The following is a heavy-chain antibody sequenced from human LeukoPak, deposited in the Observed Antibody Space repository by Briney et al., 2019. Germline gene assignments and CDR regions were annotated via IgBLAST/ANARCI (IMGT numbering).Heavy chain of an antibody. Sequence: ASVKVSCKASGYTFTSYDINWVRQATGQGLEWMGWMNPNSGNTGYAQKLQGRVTMTTDTSTSTAYMELRSLRSDDTAVYYCATASEHIVVVTATPGAFDIWGQGTMVTVSS. D-gene: IGHD2-21*02. J-gene: IGHJ3*02. CDR3: ATASEHIVVVTATPGAFDI. V-gene: IGHV1-8*01. CDR2: MNPNSGNT. CDR1: GYTFTSYD.